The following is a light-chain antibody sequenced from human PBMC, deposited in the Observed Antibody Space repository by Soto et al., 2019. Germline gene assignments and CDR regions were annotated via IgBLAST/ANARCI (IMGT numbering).Light chain of an antibody. CDR2: GAS. J-gene: IGKJ1*01. CDR1: QSVSSSF. Sequence: EILLTQSPGTLSLSPGERATLSCGASQSVSSSFLDWYQQKPGQAPRLLIYGASSRATGIPDRLSGSGSGTDLTLTISRMETEDFEVYYCQQYGTSPGTFGQGTKVDIK. V-gene: IGKV3-20*01. CDR3: QQYGTSPGT.